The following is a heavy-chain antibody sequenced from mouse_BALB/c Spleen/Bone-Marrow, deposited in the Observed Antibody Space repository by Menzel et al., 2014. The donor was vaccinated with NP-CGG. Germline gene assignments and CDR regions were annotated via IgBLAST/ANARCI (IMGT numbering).Heavy chain of an antibody. J-gene: IGHJ3*01. CDR1: GYTFTDYW. D-gene: IGHD2-14*01. CDR2: IDTSDSYT. CDR3: ARPDYRYDPFAY. V-gene: IGHV1-69*01. Sequence: VQLQQSGAELVMPGASVKMSCKASGYTFTDYWMHWVKQRPGQGLGWIGAIDTSDSYTSYNQKFKGKATLTVDESSSTAYMQLSSLTSEDSAVYYCARPDYRYDPFAYWGQGTLVTVSA.